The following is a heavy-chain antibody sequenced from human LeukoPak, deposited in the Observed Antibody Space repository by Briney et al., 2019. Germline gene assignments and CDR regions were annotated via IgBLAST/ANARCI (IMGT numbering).Heavy chain of an antibody. V-gene: IGHV3-66*01. CDR2: IYSGGRT. D-gene: IGHD3-16*01. CDR1: GFTVSSNY. CDR3: ARDVSGGPFDT. Sequence: GGSLRLSCAASGFTVSSNYRTWVRQAPGKGLEWVSIIYSGGRTYYANSVKRRITISRDNSKNMLYLQMSSMRAEDTALYYCARDVSGGPFDTSGEGTMVTVSS. J-gene: IGHJ3*02.